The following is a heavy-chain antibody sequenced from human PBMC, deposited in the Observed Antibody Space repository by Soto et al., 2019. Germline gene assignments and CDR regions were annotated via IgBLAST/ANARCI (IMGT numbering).Heavy chain of an antibody. CDR2: IYYSGST. J-gene: IGHJ4*02. V-gene: IGHV4-59*01. Sequence: SETLSLTCTVSGGSISSYYWSWIRQPPGKGLEWIGYIYYSGSTNYNPSLKSRVTISVDTSKNQFSLKLSSVTTADTAVYYCARSPYYSNFDYWGQGTLVTVSS. CDR3: ARSPYYSNFDY. CDR1: GGSISSYY. D-gene: IGHD4-4*01.